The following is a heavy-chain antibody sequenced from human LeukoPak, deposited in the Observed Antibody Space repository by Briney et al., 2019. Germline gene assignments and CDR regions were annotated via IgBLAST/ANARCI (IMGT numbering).Heavy chain of an antibody. D-gene: IGHD5-24*01. Sequence: GASVTVSCKASGGTFSSYAISWVRQAPGQGLEWMGGIIPIFGTANYAQKFQGRVTITADESASTAYMELSSLRSEDTAVYYCAREGGLDGYNSYFDYWGQGTLVTVSS. CDR1: GGTFSSYA. V-gene: IGHV1-69*13. CDR3: AREGGLDGYNSYFDY. J-gene: IGHJ4*02. CDR2: IIPIFGTA.